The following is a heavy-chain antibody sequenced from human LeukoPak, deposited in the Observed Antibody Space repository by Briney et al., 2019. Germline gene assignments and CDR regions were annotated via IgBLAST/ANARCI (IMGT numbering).Heavy chain of an antibody. CDR2: IYYSGST. D-gene: IGHD3-22*01. V-gene: IGHV4-39*01. CDR1: GGSISSSSYY. CDR3: ARPRWRSGYQNRFDP. J-gene: IGHJ5*02. Sequence: SETLSLTCTVSGGSISSSSYYWGWIRQPPGKGLEWIGSIYYSGSTYYNPSLKSRVTISVDTSKIQFSLKLSSVTAADTAVYYCARPRWRSGYQNRFDPWGQGTLVTVSS.